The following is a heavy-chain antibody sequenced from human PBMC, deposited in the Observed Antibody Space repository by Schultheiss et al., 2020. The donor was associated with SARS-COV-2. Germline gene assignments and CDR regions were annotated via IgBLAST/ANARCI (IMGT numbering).Heavy chain of an antibody. CDR3: ARGWMVGGNSGGWFDP. J-gene: IGHJ5*02. CDR1: GYSFASRW. V-gene: IGHV5-51*01. D-gene: IGHD1-26*01. CDR2: IYPGDSDI. Sequence: GESLKISCQGSGYSFASRWIGWVRQMPGKGLEWMGIIYPGDSDIRYSPSFQGQVTISADKSISTAYLQWSSLKASDTAIYYCARGWMVGGNSGGWFDPWGQGTLVTVSS.